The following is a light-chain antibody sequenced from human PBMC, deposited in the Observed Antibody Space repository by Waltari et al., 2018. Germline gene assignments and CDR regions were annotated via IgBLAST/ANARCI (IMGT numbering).Light chain of an antibody. CDR2: GAS. J-gene: IGKJ1*01. CDR3: QHYVRTWA. Sequence: ELVLTQSPGTLSLSPGESATLSCRASQSVGSNYFALYQQRPGKAPRLLIYGASSMATGIPDRFSGSGSGTDFTLSISRLEPEDFAVYYCQHYVRTWAFGQGTKVEIK. CDR1: QSVGSNY. V-gene: IGKV3-20*01.